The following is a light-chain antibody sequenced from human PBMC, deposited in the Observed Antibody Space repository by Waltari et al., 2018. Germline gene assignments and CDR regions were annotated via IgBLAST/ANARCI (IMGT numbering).Light chain of an antibody. J-gene: IGLJ2*01. Sequence: QSVLTQPASVSGSPGQSITISCTGTSTDVDSYNYVSWYQQHPGKAPKLIIYEVTDRPPGVSNRFSGSKSGNTASLTISGLQAEDEADYYCSSYTLSSNLEVFGGGTKLTVL. V-gene: IGLV2-14*01. CDR1: STDVDSYNY. CDR3: SSYTLSSNLEV. CDR2: EVT.